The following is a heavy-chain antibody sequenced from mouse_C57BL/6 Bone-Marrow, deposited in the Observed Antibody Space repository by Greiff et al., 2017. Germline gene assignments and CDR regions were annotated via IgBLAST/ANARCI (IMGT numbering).Heavy chain of an antibody. CDR3: ARDSYYARYFDV. Sequence: VQLQQSGPELVKPGASVKISCKASGYTFTDYYMNWVKQSHGKSLEWIGDINPNNGGTSYNQKFKGKATLTVDKSSSTAYMELRSLTSEDSAVYYCARDSYYARYFDVWGTGTTVTVAS. CDR1: GYTFTDYY. D-gene: IGHD2-12*01. J-gene: IGHJ1*03. V-gene: IGHV1-26*01. CDR2: INPNNGGT.